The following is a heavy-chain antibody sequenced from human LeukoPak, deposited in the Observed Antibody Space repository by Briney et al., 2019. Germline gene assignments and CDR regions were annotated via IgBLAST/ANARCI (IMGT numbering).Heavy chain of an antibody. CDR2: IYSGGST. V-gene: IGHV3-53*01. CDR1: GFTVSSNY. D-gene: IGHD2-8*01. CDR3: AKDRCSNGIGCLYYYMDV. J-gene: IGHJ6*04. Sequence: GSLRLSCAASGFTVSSNYMSWVRQAPGKGLEWVSVIYSGGSTYYADSVKGRFTISRDNSKNTLYLQMNSLRAEDTAVYYCAKDRCSNGIGCLYYYMDVWGKGTTVTISS.